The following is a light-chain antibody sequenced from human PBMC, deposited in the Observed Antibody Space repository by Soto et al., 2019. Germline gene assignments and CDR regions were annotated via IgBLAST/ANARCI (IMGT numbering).Light chain of an antibody. CDR1: SSDVGGYNY. Sequence: QSVLVQPASVSGSPGQSITISCTGTSSDVGGYNYVSWYQQHPSKAPKLMIYDVNNRPSGVSNRFSGSKSGNTASLTISGLQAEDEADYYCISYINSLTLVFGTGTKVTVL. V-gene: IGLV2-14*01. CDR2: DVN. J-gene: IGLJ1*01. CDR3: ISYINSLTLV.